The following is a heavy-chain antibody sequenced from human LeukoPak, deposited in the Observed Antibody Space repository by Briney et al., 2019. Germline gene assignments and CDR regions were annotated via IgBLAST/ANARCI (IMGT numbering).Heavy chain of an antibody. V-gene: IGHV3-49*02. CDR1: GXTVRSNY. Sequence: GGSLRLSCAASGXTVRSNYMSWVRQAPGKGLEWVGFIRSKPYGGTTEYAASVKGRFTISRDDSKTIAYLQMNSLKTEDTAVYYCTRDPYSSDWYDYWGQGTLVTVSS. J-gene: IGHJ4*02. D-gene: IGHD6-19*01. CDR2: IRSKPYGGTT. CDR3: TRDPYSSDWYDY.